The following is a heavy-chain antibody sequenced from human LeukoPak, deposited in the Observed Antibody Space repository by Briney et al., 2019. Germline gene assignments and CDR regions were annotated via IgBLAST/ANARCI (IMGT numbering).Heavy chain of an antibody. D-gene: IGHD1-14*01. J-gene: IGHJ4*02. Sequence: GGSLRLSCTASGFSVTNDYVSWVRQTPGKGLECVAMIYTADATHYADSVKGRFTISRDSSKNTVYLQMKSLRAEDTAVYYCARASELDYWGQGTLVTVSS. CDR1: GFSVTNDY. V-gene: IGHV3-53*01. CDR2: IYTADAT. CDR3: ARASELDY.